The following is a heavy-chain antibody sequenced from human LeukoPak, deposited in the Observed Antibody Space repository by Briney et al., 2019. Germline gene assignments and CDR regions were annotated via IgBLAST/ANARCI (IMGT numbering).Heavy chain of an antibody. D-gene: IGHD2-15*01. V-gene: IGHV4-59*01. Sequence: SETLSLTCTVSGGSISSDYWSWIRQPPGKGLEWIGYIYYSGSTNYNPSLKSRVTISVDTSKNQFSLKLSSVTAADTAVYYCARGRVAATPSDAFDIWGQGTMVTVSS. CDR3: ARGRVAATPSDAFDI. CDR2: IYYSGST. CDR1: GGSISSDY. J-gene: IGHJ3*02.